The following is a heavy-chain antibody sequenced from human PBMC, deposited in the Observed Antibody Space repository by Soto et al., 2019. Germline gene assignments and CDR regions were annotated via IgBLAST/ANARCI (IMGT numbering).Heavy chain of an antibody. D-gene: IGHD2-2*01. CDR1: GGTFSSYA. CDR3: ARRGYCSSTSCYPPFDP. J-gene: IGHJ5*02. Sequence: ASVKVSCKASGGTFSSYAISWVRQAPGQGLEWMGGIIPIFGTANYAQKFQGRVTITADESTSTAYMELSSLRSEDTAVYYCARRGYCSSTSCYPPFDPWGQGTLVTVSS. V-gene: IGHV1-69*13. CDR2: IIPIFGTA.